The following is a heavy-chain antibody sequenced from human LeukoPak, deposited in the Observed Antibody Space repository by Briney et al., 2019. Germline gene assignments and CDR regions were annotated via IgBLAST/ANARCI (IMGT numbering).Heavy chain of an antibody. V-gene: IGHV1-69*05. CDR2: IIPIFGTA. J-gene: IGHJ3*02. CDR3: AREGYDGSQRGAFDI. Sequence: SVKVSCKASGGTFSSYAISWVRQAPGQGLEWMGGIIPIFGTANYAQKFQGRVTITTDESTSTAYMELSSLRSEDTAVYYCAREGYDGSQRGAFDIWGQGTMVTVPS. CDR1: GGTFSSYA. D-gene: IGHD5-12*01.